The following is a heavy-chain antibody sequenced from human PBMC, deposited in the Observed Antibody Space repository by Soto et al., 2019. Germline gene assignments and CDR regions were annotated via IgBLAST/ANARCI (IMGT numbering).Heavy chain of an antibody. J-gene: IGHJ5*02. CDR3: AREGTRLYYYDSSGLPGGWFDP. CDR2: IYYSGST. Sequence: QVQLQESGPGLVKPSQTLSLTCTVSGGSISRGGYYWSWIRQHPGKGLEWIGYIYYSGSTYYNPSLKSRVTISVDTSKNQFSLKLSSVTAADTAVYYCAREGTRLYYYDSSGLPGGWFDPWGQGTLVTVSS. V-gene: IGHV4-31*03. CDR1: GGSISRGGYY. D-gene: IGHD3-22*01.